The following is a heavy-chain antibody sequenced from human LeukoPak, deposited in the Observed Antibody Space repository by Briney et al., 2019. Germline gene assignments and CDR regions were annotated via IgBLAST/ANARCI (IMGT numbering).Heavy chain of an antibody. V-gene: IGHV3-23*01. J-gene: IGHJ4*02. CDR3: ATYRQVLLPFES. Sequence: GSLRLSCAASGFTFSTFSMFWFRQPPGPGLDWFSSIFPSGGEIHYADSVRGRFTISRDNSKSTLSLQMNSLRAEDTAIYYCATYRQVLLPFESWGQGTLVTVSS. CDR2: IFPSGGEI. CDR1: GFTFSTFS. D-gene: IGHD2-8*02.